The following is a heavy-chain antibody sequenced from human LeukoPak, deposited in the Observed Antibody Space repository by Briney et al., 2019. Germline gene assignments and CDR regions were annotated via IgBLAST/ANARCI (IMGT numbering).Heavy chain of an antibody. CDR3: ARDSGWLDGFDY. Sequence: SQTLSLTCTVSGDSISSGIYYWSWIRQPPGKRLAWIGRIYTSGSTKYNPSLKSRVTISVDTSKNQFSLKLSSVTAADTAVYYCARDSGWLDGFDYWGQGTLVTVSS. V-gene: IGHV4-61*02. D-gene: IGHD6-19*01. CDR2: IYTSGST. CDR1: GDSISSGIYY. J-gene: IGHJ4*02.